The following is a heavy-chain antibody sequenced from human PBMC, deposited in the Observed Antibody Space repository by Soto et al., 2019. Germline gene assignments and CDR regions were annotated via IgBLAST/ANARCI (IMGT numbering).Heavy chain of an antibody. V-gene: IGHV4-59*01. D-gene: IGHD6-13*01. CDR2: IDYSGST. CDR3: ARYSSSYYTFVY. Sequence: QVQLQESGPGLVKPSETLSLTCTVSGGSISSYYWGWIRQPPGKGLEWYWYIDYSGSTNYNPSLKGRVTISVDTSKNQFSLKLSSVTAADTAVYYSARYSSSYYTFVYWGQETLDVVPS. CDR1: GGSISSYY. J-gene: IGHJ4*02.